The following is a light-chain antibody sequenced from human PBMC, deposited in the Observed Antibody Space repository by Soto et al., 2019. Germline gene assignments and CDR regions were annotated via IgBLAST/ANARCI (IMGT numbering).Light chain of an antibody. CDR2: GAS. CDR3: HEYGPPRYT. V-gene: IGKV3-20*01. CDR1: QSVISSH. J-gene: IGKJ2*01. Sequence: EIVLTQSPGTLSLSPGERATLSCRASQSVISSHLAWYQQKAGQAPRLLIYGASSRATGIPDRFSGSGSGTGFTLTISRLEPEDFAVYYCHEYGPPRYTFGQGTKLEIK.